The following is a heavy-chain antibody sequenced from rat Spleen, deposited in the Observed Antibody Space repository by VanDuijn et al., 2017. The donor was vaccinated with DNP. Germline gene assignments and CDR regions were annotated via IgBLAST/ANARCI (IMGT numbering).Heavy chain of an antibody. CDR3: ASWAPKGHISTSNY. V-gene: IGHV5-58*01. J-gene: IGHJ2*01. CDR2: INNDGSGT. Sequence: EVQLVESGGGLVQPGRSLKLSCVASGFTFTNYWLFWVRQAPVKGLEWVASINNDGSGTYYPDSVKGRFTLSRHNAENTVFLQLSSLRSEETATYYGASWAPKGHISTSNYWSQGVMFTVSS. CDR1: GFTFTNYW. D-gene: IGHD1-2*01.